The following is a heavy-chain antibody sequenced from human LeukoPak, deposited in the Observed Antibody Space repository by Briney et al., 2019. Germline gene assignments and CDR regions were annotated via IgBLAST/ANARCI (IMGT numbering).Heavy chain of an antibody. J-gene: IGHJ6*02. CDR2: ISYDGSNK. D-gene: IGHD3-10*01. CDR1: GFTFRNYG. Sequence: GGSLRLSCAASGFTFRNYGMHWVRQAPGKGLEWVAVISYDGSNKYYADSVKGRFTISRDNSKNTLYLQMNSLRAEDTAVYYCAKEGVYYGMDVWGQGTTVTVSS. V-gene: IGHV3-30*18. CDR3: AKEGVYYGMDV.